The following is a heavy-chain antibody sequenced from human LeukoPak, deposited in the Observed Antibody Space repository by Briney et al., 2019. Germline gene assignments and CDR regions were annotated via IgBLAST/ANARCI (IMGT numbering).Heavy chain of an antibody. CDR3: ARDAGASGYYYMDV. Sequence: AGGSLRLSCAASGFTFSSYAMHWVRQAPGKGLEYVSAISSNGGSTYYANSVKGRFTISRDNSENTLYLQMGSLRAEDMAVYYCARDAGASGYYYMDVWGKGTTVTVSS. D-gene: IGHD3-10*01. CDR2: ISSNGGST. CDR1: GFTFSSYA. J-gene: IGHJ6*03. V-gene: IGHV3-64*01.